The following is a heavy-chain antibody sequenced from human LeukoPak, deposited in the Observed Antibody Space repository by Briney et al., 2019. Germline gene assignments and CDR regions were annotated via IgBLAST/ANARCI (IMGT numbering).Heavy chain of an antibody. J-gene: IGHJ4*02. D-gene: IGHD6-13*01. CDR3: ARGCPGGYSSSWYYYFDY. CDR2: INHSGST. Sequence: SETLSLTSAVYGGSFCGYYWSWLRQRPGKGLEWFVEINHSGSTTYNPSLKSRVTISVDTSKNQFSLKLNSVTAADTAVYYCARGCPGGYSSSWYYYFDYWGQGTLVTVSS. CDR1: GGSFCGYY. V-gene: IGHV4-34*01.